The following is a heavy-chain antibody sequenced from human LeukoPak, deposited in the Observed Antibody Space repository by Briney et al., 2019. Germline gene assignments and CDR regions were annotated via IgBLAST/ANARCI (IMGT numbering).Heavy chain of an antibody. CDR2: INLNSGGT. D-gene: IGHD6-19*01. Sequence: GASVKVSCKASGYTFTGYYMHWVRQAPGQGLEWMGWINLNSGGTNYAQKVQGKVTMTRDTSISTAYMELNRLISDGTAVYYCAREPGSSGQRGKYYFDYWGQGTLVTVSS. CDR1: GYTFTGYY. J-gene: IGHJ4*02. CDR3: AREPGSSGQRGKYYFDY. V-gene: IGHV1-2*02.